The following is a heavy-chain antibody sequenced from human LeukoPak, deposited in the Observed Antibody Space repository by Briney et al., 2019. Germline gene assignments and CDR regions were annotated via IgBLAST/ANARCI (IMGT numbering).Heavy chain of an antibody. CDR1: GGTFSNYT. CDR2: IIPILGIA. CDR3: ARDSLGYCSSTSCRPSYY. Sequence: SVKVSCKASGGTFSNYTISWVRQAPGQGLEWMGRIIPILGIANYAQKFQGRVTITADKSTSTAYMELSSLRSEDTAVYYCARDSLGYCSSTSCRPSYYWGQGTLVTVSS. D-gene: IGHD2-2*01. J-gene: IGHJ4*02. V-gene: IGHV1-69*04.